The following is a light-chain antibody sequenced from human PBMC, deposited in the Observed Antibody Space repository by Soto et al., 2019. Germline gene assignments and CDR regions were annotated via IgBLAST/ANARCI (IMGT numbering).Light chain of an antibody. CDR2: GAS. CDR3: QQYHNWPFT. Sequence: EIVMTQSPATLSVSPGERATLSCRASQSVSSNLAWYQQKPGQAPRLLIYGASTRASGVPGRFSGSGSGTEFTLTVSGLQSEDVAVYYCQQYHNWPFTFGGGTKVDI. J-gene: IGKJ4*01. CDR1: QSVSSN. V-gene: IGKV3-15*01.